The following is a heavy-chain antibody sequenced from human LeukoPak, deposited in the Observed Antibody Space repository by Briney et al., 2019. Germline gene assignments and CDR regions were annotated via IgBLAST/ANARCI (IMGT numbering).Heavy chain of an antibody. J-gene: IGHJ6*03. CDR1: SDSISSSTFY. CDR2: MYYDGTT. D-gene: IGHD1-1*01. V-gene: IGHV4-39*01. Sequence: SETLSLTCTVSSDSISSSTFYWGWIRQPPGTGLEWIGSMYYDGTTYYNPSLKSRVAISVDTSKNQFSLKLSSVTAADTAVYHGAKNVGAGTRTAGYNNYMDVWAKGPRSPSP. CDR3: AKNVGAGTRTAGYNNYMDV.